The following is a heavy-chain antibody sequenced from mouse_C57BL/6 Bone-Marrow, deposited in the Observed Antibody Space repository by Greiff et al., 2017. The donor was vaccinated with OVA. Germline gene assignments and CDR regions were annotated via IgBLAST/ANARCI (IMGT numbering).Heavy chain of an antibody. V-gene: IGHV1-69*01. CDR2: IDPSDSYT. D-gene: IGHD1-1*01. CDR3: ARTFYYYGSSPAWFAY. Sequence: QVQLQQPGAELVMPGASVKLSCKASGYTFTSYWMHWVKQRPGHGLAWIGEIDPSDSYTNYNQKFKGKSTLTVDKSSSTAYMQLSSLTSEDSAVYYCARTFYYYGSSPAWFAYWGQGTLVTVSA. J-gene: IGHJ3*01. CDR1: GYTFTSYW.